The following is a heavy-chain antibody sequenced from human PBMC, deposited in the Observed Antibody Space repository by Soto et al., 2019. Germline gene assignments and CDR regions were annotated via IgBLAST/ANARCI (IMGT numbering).Heavy chain of an antibody. CDR1: GYTFTSYG. J-gene: IGHJ4*02. D-gene: IGHD3-22*01. Sequence: SVKVSCRASGYTFTSYGISWVRQAPGQGLEWMGWISAYNGNTNYAQKLQGRVTMTTDTSTSTAYMELRSLRSDDTAVYYCARSENYYDSSGYYSVSFFDYWGQGTLVSVSS. V-gene: IGHV1-18*04. CDR2: ISAYNGNT. CDR3: ARSENYYDSSGYYSVSFFDY.